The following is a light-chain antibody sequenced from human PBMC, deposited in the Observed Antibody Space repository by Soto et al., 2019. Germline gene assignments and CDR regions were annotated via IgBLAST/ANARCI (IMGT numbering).Light chain of an antibody. J-gene: IGLJ1*01. CDR3: NSYTSSSALYV. V-gene: IGLV2-14*01. Sequence: QSVLTQPASVSGSPGQSITISCTGTSSDIGAYKYVSWYQQHPGKAPKLILYEVSNRPSGVSNRFSGFKSGNTASLTITGLQAEDEADYYCNSYTSSSALYVFGPGTQLTVL. CDR1: SSDIGAYKY. CDR2: EVS.